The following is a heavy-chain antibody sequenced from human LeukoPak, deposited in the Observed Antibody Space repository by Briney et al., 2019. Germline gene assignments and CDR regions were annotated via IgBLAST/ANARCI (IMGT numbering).Heavy chain of an antibody. CDR3: ARGTESIYYYGMDV. V-gene: IGHV3-7*02. J-gene: IGHJ6*02. Sequence: GGSLRLSCSASGFSFSTYTMHWVRQAPGKGLEWVANIKKDGSEKHYVDSVKGRFAISRDNAKSSVYLQMNSLRAEDTAVYYCARGTESIYYYGMDVWGQGTTVTVSS. CDR2: IKKDGSEK. D-gene: IGHD3/OR15-3a*01. CDR1: GFSFSTYT.